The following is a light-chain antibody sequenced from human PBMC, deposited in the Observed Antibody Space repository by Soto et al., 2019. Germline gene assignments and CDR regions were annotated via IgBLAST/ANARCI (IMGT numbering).Light chain of an antibody. CDR1: SSDVGGFNY. Sequence: QSALTQPASVSGSPGQSITISCTGTSSDVGGFNYVSWYQQHPGKAPKLMIYDVTNRPSGVSYRFSGSKSGNTASLTISGLQAEDEDDYYCNSYISSSTYVFGTGTKLTVL. CDR2: DVT. CDR3: NSYISSSTYV. V-gene: IGLV2-14*03. J-gene: IGLJ1*01.